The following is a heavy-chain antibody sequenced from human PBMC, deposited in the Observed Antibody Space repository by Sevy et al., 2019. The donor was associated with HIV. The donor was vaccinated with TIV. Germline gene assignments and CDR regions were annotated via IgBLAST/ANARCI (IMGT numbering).Heavy chain of an antibody. CDR3: ARDTKAVAFSWYYYYLDV. CDR2: TFIAGRT. V-gene: IGHV3-66*02. Sequence: GGSLRLSCAASGFTVNTNYMTWVRQSPGKGLEWVSLTFIAGRTYYADSVKGRFTISSDNSRNTVYLQMNSLRLEDTGVYYCARDTKAVAFSWYYYYLDVWGKGTTVTVSS. D-gene: IGHD6-19*01. J-gene: IGHJ6*03. CDR1: GFTVNTNY.